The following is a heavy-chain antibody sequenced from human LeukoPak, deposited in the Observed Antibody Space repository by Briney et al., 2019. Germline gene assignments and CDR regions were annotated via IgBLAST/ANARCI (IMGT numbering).Heavy chain of an antibody. CDR2: ISSSSSYI. D-gene: IGHD1-26*01. CDR3: ARLGSSGDFDY. CDR1: GFTFSSYS. V-gene: IGHV3-21*01. J-gene: IGHJ4*02. Sequence: GGSLRLSCAASGFTFSSYSMNWVRQAPGKGLEWVSSISSSSSYIYYADSVKGRFTISRDNAKNSLYLQMNSLRAEDTAVYYCARLGSSGDFDYWGQGTLVTVSS.